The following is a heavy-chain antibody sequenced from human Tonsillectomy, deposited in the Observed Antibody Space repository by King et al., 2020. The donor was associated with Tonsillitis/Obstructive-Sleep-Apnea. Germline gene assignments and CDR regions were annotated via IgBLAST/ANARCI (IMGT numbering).Heavy chain of an antibody. D-gene: IGHD6-13*01. J-gene: IGHJ4*02. CDR2: IYYSGST. Sequence: QLQESGPGLVKPSETLSLTCTVSGGSISSYYWSWIRQPPGKGLEWIGYIYYSGSTNYNPSLKSRVTISVDTSKNPFSLKLSSVTAADTAVYYCARHGAAAGFFDYWGQGTLVTVSS. CDR3: ARHGAAAGFFDY. V-gene: IGHV4-59*08. CDR1: GGSISSYY.